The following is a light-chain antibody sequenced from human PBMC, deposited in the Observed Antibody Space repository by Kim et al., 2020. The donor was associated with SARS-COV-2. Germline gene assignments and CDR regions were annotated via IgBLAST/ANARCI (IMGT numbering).Light chain of an antibody. CDR3: QVWDTDTDDYV. V-gene: IGLV3-21*01. CDR2: YDS. J-gene: IGLJ1*01. CDR1: TIGGHS. Sequence: APGQTSRITCGGNTIGGHSVHWYQQQPGQAPVLVIYYDSDRPSGIPERFSGSKAATTATLTISRVEAGDEADYYCQVWDTDTDDYVFGTGTKVTVL.